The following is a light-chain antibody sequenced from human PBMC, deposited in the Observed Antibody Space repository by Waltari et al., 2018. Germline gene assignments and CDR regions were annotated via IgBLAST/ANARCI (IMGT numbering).Light chain of an antibody. CDR3: KHYVRLPAT. CDR2: NAS. CDR1: QSVTRA. Sequence: EILLTQSPGTLSLSPGERDTLSCRASQSVTRALAWYQQKPGQAPRLLIYNASNRATGIPDRFSGSGSGTDFSLTISRLEPEDFAVYYCKHYVRLPATFGQGTKVEIK. V-gene: IGKV3-20*01. J-gene: IGKJ1*01.